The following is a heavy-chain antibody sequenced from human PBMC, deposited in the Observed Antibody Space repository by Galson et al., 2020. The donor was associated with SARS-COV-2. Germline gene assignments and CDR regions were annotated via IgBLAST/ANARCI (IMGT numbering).Heavy chain of an antibody. J-gene: IGHJ4*02. V-gene: IGHV3-30*18. CDR1: GFTFNKYG. CDR2: ISYDGINE. CDR3: AKGGIDWALDH. D-gene: IGHD3-9*01. Sequence: GGSLRLSCAGSGFTFNKYGMVWVRQAPGRGLEWVAVISYDGINEYYEDSVKGRFTISRDNSKNTVFLQMNYLRAEDTAIYYCAKGGIDWALDHWGQGNLVTVSS.